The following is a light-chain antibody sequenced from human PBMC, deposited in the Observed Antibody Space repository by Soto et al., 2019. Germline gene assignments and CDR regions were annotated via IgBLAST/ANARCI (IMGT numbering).Light chain of an antibody. Sequence: DIQLTQPPSVLSASVGDPVTITCRASQALSNYLAWYQQNPGKAPDLLIYSASTLQSGVPSRFSGSGSGTDFTLTISSLQPEDFATYYCQQSYSTPTFGQGTKVDIK. CDR2: SAS. J-gene: IGKJ1*01. CDR1: QALSNY. V-gene: IGKV1-9*01. CDR3: QQSYSTPT.